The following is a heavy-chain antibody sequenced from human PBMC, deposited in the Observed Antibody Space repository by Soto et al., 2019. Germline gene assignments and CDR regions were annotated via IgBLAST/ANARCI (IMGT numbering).Heavy chain of an antibody. J-gene: IGHJ4*02. CDR3: AKGSAYYDILTGLGY. Sequence: GGSLRLSCAASGFTFSSYAMSWVRQAPGKGLEWVSAISGSGGSTYYADSVKGRFTISRDNSKNTLYLQMNSLRAEDTAVYYCAKGSAYYDILTGLGYWGQGTLVTVSS. CDR1: GFTFSSYA. V-gene: IGHV3-23*01. CDR2: ISGSGGST. D-gene: IGHD3-9*01.